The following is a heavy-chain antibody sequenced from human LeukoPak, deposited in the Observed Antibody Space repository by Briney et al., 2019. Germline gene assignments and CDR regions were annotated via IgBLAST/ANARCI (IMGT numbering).Heavy chain of an antibody. V-gene: IGHV1-18*01. CDR3: ARSFNYYDSSGYNGLDAFDI. Sequence: ASVKVSCKASGYTFTSYGISWVRQAPGQGLEWMGWISAYNGNTNYAQKLQGRVTMTTDTSTSTAYMELRSLRSDDTAVYYCARSFNYYDSSGYNGLDAFDIWGQGTMVTVSS. CDR1: GYTFTSYG. D-gene: IGHD3-22*01. CDR2: ISAYNGNT. J-gene: IGHJ3*02.